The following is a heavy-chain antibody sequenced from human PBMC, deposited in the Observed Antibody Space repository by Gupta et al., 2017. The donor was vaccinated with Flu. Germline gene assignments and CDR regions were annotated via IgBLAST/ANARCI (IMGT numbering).Heavy chain of an antibody. D-gene: IGHD6-25*01. CDR2: INPSGGST. CDR1: GYTFTSYY. V-gene: IGHV1-46*01. CDR3: ARDRGSGYQLNNWFDP. Sequence: QVQLVQSGAEVKKPGASVKVSCKASGYTFTSYYIHWVRQAPGQGLEWMGIINPSGGSTTYAQKFRGRVTMTRDTSTSTVYMELSSLRSEDTAVYYCARDRGSGYQLNNWFDPWGQGTLVTVSS. J-gene: IGHJ5*02.